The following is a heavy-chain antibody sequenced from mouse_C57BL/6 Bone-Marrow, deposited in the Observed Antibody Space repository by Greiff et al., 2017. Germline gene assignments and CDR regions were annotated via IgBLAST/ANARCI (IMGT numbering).Heavy chain of an antibody. CDR2: IYPGSGST. Sequence: QVQLQQPGAELVKPGASVKMSCKASGYTFTSYWITWVKQRPGQGLEWIGDIYPGSGSTTYNEKFKSKATLTVDTSSSTAYMQLSSLTSEDSAVYYCARYYYGSRKDYWGQGTTLTVSS. CDR1: GYTFTSYW. CDR3: ARYYYGSRKDY. J-gene: IGHJ2*01. D-gene: IGHD1-1*01. V-gene: IGHV1-55*01.